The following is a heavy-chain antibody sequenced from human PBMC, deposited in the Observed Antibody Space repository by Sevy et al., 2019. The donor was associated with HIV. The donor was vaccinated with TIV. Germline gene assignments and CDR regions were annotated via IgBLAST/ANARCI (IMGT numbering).Heavy chain of an antibody. V-gene: IGHV4-59*08. CDR1: GCTITSLY. D-gene: IGHD1-26*01. CDR2: IYYNGHI. J-gene: IGHJ4*02. CDR3: AGENAWGGVYS. Sequence: SETLTLTCTVSGCTITSLYWNWIRQPPGKGLEWIANIYYNGHIKYNPSLKSRVTSSLDNTKNQFSLKLSPVTTADTAMYYCAGENAWGGVYSWGQGTLVTVSS.